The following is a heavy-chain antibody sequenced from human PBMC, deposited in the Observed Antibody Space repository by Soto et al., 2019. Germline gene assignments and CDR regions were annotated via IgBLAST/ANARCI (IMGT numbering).Heavy chain of an antibody. J-gene: IGHJ4*02. D-gene: IGHD6-13*01. CDR3: ARDVYSSSWVGDY. Sequence: EVQLVDSGGGLVKPGGSLRLSCAASGFTFSSYSMNWVRQAPGKGLEWVSSISSSSNYIYYADSVKGRFTISRDNAKNSLYLQMNSLGAEDTAVYYCARDVYSSSWVGDYWGQGTLVAVYS. V-gene: IGHV3-21*01. CDR2: ISSSSNYI. CDR1: GFTFSSYS.